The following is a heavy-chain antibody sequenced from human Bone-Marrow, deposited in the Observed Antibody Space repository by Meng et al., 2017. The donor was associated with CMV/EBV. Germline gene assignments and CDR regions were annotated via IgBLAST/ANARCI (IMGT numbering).Heavy chain of an antibody. D-gene: IGHD2-15*01. V-gene: IGHV3-53*01. CDR2: IYTGGGT. J-gene: IGHJ3*02. CDR3: ARSTPDAFDI. CDR1: GFILSNNY. Sequence: GGSLRLSCAASGFILSNNYMSWVRQAPGKGLKWVSVIYTGGGTYYTDSVKGRFTISRDNSKDTLYLQMNSLRAEDTAVYYCARSTPDAFDIWGRGTRVTV.